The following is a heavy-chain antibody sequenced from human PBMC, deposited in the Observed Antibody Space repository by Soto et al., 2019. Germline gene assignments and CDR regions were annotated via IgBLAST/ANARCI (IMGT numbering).Heavy chain of an antibody. CDR2: INPNSGGT. CDR1: VYTFTCYY. CDR3: ARDSWISQFDH. D-gene: IGHD2-2*03. Sequence: GXSVKVSCKASVYTFTCYYMHWVRQAPGQGLEWMGWINPNSGGTNYAQKFQGRVTMTRDTSISTAYMELSRLRSDDTAVYYCARDSWISQFDHWGQGTLVTVSS. V-gene: IGHV1-2*02. J-gene: IGHJ5*02.